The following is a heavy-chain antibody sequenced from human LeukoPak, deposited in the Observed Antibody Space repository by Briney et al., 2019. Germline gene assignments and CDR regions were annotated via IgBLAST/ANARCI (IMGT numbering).Heavy chain of an antibody. CDR1: GFTFSSYD. V-gene: IGHV3-23*01. Sequence: GGSLRLSCAASGFTFSSYDMSWVRQAPGKGLEWVSTISGSGGSTYYADSVKGRFTISRDNSKNTLYLQMNSLRAEDTAVYYCAKAYFEQLVPFDYWGQGTLVTVSS. CDR3: AKAYFEQLVPFDY. J-gene: IGHJ4*02. CDR2: ISGSGGST. D-gene: IGHD6-13*01.